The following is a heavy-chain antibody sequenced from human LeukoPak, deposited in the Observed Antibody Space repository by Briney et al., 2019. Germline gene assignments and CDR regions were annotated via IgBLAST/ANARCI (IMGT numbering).Heavy chain of an antibody. Sequence: SETLSLTCTVSGVSITSYYWSWIRQPPGKGLEWIGYIYYSGSTNYNPSLKSRVTISVDTSKNHFSLKLSSVTAADTAVYYCARNRDGYNSFDYWGQGTLVTVSS. CDR3: ARNRDGYNSFDY. J-gene: IGHJ4*02. V-gene: IGHV4-59*12. CDR1: GVSITSYY. D-gene: IGHD5-24*01. CDR2: IYYSGST.